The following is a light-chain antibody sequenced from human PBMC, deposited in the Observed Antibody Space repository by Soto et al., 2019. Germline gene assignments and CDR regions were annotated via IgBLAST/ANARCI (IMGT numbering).Light chain of an antibody. V-gene: IGLV2-14*01. CDR2: DVS. J-gene: IGLJ1*01. CDR3: SSYTSSSLYV. CDR1: SSDVGGYIY. Sequence: QTVLAQPASVSGSPGQSITISCTGTSSDVGGYIYVSWYQQLPGKAPKLMIYDVSDRPSGVSNRFSGSKSGNTASLTISGLQAEDEADYYCSSYTSSSLYVFGTGTKVTVX.